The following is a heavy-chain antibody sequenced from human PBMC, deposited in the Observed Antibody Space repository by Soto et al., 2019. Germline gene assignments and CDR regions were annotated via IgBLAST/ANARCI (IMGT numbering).Heavy chain of an antibody. CDR3: ARDPRYCSGGNCYSAGKDHYYYYMDV. CDR1: GFTFSDYY. CDR2: ISSGGSPI. V-gene: IGHV3-11*01. D-gene: IGHD2-15*01. Sequence: QVQLVESGGGLVKPGGSLRLSCAASGFTFSDYYMSWIRQAPGKGLEWVSYISSGGSPIYYTDSVKGRFTISRDNAENSLYLHVTSLRAEDTAVYYCARDPRYCSGGNCYSAGKDHYYYYMDVWGKGTTVTVSS. J-gene: IGHJ6*03.